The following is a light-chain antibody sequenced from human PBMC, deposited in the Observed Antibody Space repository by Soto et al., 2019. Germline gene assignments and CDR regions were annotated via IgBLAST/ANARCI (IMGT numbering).Light chain of an antibody. Sequence: QSALTQPRSVSGSPGQSVTISCTGTSSDVGDYNYVSWYQQHPGKAPTLLIYAVNMRPSGVPDRFSGSKSGNTASLTISGLQADDEADYSCCSYAGSYTWVFGGGTKLTVL. V-gene: IGLV2-11*01. CDR1: SSDVGDYNY. CDR3: CSYAGSYTWV. CDR2: AVN. J-gene: IGLJ3*02.